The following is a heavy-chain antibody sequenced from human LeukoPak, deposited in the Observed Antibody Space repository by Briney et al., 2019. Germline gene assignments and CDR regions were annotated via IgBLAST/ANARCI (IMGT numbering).Heavy chain of an antibody. J-gene: IGHJ2*01. CDR3: SGRRLSGSQRGYFDF. V-gene: IGHV3-30-3*01. Sequence: GGTLRLSRAASGFTFSSYAMRWVRRAPPGGLEGRAVISYDASNKNYTHSLKGRFTISRDTSKNKLSLKLNSLTTDDTAVYYCSGRRLSGSQRGYFDFWGRGTLVTVSS. CDR1: GFTFSSYA. D-gene: IGHD1-26*01. CDR2: ISYDASNK.